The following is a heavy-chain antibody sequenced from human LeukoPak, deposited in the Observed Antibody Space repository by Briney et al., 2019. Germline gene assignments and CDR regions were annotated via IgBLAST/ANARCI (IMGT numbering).Heavy chain of an antibody. V-gene: IGHV1-8*01. CDR3: ARGLRYFDWLYLETYYYYGMDV. Sequence: ASVKVSCKASGYTFTSYDINWVRHATGQGLEWMGWMNPNSGNTGYAQKFQGRVTMTRNTSISTAYMELSSLRSEDTAVYYCARGLRYFDWLYLETYYYYGMDVWGQGPRVTVSS. J-gene: IGHJ6*02. CDR1: GYTFTSYD. CDR2: MNPNSGNT. D-gene: IGHD3-9*01.